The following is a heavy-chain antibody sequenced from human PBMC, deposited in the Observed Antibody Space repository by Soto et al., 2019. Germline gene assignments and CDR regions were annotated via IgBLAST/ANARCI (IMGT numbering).Heavy chain of an antibody. V-gene: IGHV4-31*03. CDR1: GGSISSGGYY. CDR2: IYYSGST. Sequence: QVQLQESGPGLVKPSQTLSVTCTVSGGSISSGGYYWSWIRQHPGKGLEWIGYIYYSGSTYYNPSLKSRVTISVDTSKNQFSLKLSSVTAADTAVYYCARDSAAARLPGWFDPWGQGTLVTVSP. D-gene: IGHD6-6*01. J-gene: IGHJ5*02. CDR3: ARDSAAARLPGWFDP.